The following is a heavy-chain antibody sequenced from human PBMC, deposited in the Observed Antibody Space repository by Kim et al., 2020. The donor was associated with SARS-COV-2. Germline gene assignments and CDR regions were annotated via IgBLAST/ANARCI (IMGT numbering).Heavy chain of an antibody. CDR1: GGSLTSSTHY. CDR3: ARQNTGYQYYYGMDV. D-gene: IGHD2-2*01. CDR2: IYYRGHT. Sequence: SETLSLTCSVSGGSLTSSTHYWGWIRQTPGQGLEWIASIYYRGHTYYKTSLKSRVTMSVDTSKNQFSLNLRSVTAADTAVYFCARQNTGYQYYYGMDVWGQGATVTVSS. V-gene: IGHV4-39*01. J-gene: IGHJ6*02.